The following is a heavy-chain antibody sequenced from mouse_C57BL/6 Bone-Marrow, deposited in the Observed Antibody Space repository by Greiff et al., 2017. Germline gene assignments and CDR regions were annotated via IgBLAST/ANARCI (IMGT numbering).Heavy chain of an antibody. CDR2: IGSGGSYT. Sequence: EVNVVESGGDLVKPGGSLKFSCAASGFTFSSYGMSWVRQTPDTRLEWVATIGSGGSYTYYPDSVQGRFNISRDNAKNTLYLQMSSLKSEDTAMYYCARQRSDYNDWNFGYWGQGTTLTVSS. J-gene: IGHJ2*01. CDR3: ARQRSDYNDWNFGY. D-gene: IGHD2-4*01. V-gene: IGHV5-6*01. CDR1: GFTFSSYG.